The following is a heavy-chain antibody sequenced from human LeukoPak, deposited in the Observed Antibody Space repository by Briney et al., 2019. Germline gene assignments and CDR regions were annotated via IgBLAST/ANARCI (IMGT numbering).Heavy chain of an antibody. J-gene: IGHJ6*04. CDR2: INHSGST. Sequence: SETLSLTCAVYGGSFSGYDWSWIRQPPGKGLEWIGEINHSGSTNYNPSLKSRVTISVDTSKNQFSLKLSSVTAADTAMYYCARLRGRGSGSFYYYYYGMDVWGKGTTVTVSS. V-gene: IGHV4-34*01. D-gene: IGHD3-10*01. CDR1: GGSFSGYD. CDR3: ARLRGRGSGSFYYYYYGMDV.